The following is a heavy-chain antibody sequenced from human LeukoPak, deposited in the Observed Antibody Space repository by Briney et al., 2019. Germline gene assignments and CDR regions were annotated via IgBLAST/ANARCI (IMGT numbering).Heavy chain of an antibody. J-gene: IGHJ3*02. D-gene: IGHD5-18*01. CDR3: AKIIDTTMVADAFDI. CDR1: GFTFSSYA. CDR2: ISGGGGST. Sequence: PGGSLRLSCAASGFTFSSYAMSWVRQAPGKGLEWVSAISGGGGSTYFADSVKGRFTISRDNSKNTLYLQMNSLRAEDTAVYYCAKIIDTTMVADAFDIWGQGTMVTVSS. V-gene: IGHV3-23*01.